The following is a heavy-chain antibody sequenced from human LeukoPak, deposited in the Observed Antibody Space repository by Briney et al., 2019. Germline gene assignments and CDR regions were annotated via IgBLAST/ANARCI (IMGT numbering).Heavy chain of an antibody. Sequence: ASVKVSCKASGYTFTSYAMNWVRQAPGQGLEWMGWINTNTGNPTYAQGLTGRFVFSLDTSVSTAYLQISSLKAEDTAVYCCARGYDYVWGSYRYTVFDYWGQGTLVTVSS. V-gene: IGHV7-4-1*02. CDR1: GYTFTSYA. D-gene: IGHD3-16*02. CDR2: INTNTGNP. CDR3: ARGYDYVWGSYRYTVFDY. J-gene: IGHJ4*02.